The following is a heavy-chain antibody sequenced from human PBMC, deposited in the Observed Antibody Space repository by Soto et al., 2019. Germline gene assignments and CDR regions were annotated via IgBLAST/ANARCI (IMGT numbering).Heavy chain of an antibody. J-gene: IGHJ6*02. CDR1: GYSFSTYW. CDR2: IHPGDSET. Sequence: GESLKISCKGSGYSFSTYWIGWVRQMPGKGLEWMGIIHPGDSETTYNPSFQGQVTFSADKSTNTAYLQWSSLKASDTAMYYCARMDTGGYNYYYYGMDAWGQGTTVTVSS. CDR3: ARMDTGGYNYYYYGMDA. D-gene: IGHD2-8*02. V-gene: IGHV5-51*01.